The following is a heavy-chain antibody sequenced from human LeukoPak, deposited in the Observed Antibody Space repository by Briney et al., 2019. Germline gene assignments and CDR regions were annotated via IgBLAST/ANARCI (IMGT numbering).Heavy chain of an antibody. D-gene: IGHD3-10*01. CDR1: GGSISSGDYY. CDR3: ARVKSYYGSGSYYPLDY. Sequence: NPSETLSLTCTVSGGSISSGDYYWSWIRQPPGKGLEWIGYIYYSGSTYYNPSLKSRVTISVDTSKNQFSLKLSSVTAADTAVYYCARVKSYYGSGSYYPLDYWGQGTLVTVSS. CDR2: IYYSGST. V-gene: IGHV4-30-4*01. J-gene: IGHJ4*02.